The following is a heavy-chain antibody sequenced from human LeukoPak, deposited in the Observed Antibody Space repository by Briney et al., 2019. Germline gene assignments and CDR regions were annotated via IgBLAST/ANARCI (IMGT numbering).Heavy chain of an antibody. Sequence: ASVKVSCKASGYTFTSYDINWVRQATGQGLEWMGWMNPNSGNTGYAQKFQGRVTMTRDTSTSTVYMELSSLRSEDTAVYYCASASGGYYGSAYWGQGTLVTVSS. J-gene: IGHJ4*02. CDR3: ASASGGYYGSAY. D-gene: IGHD3-10*01. V-gene: IGHV1-8*02. CDR1: GYTFTSYD. CDR2: MNPNSGNT.